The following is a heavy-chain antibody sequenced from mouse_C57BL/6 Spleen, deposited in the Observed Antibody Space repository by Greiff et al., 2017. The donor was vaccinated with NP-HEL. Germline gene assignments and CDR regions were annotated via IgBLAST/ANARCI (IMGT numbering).Heavy chain of an antibody. Sequence: QVQLQQPGAELVKPGASVKLSCKASGYTFTSYWMHWVKQRPGQGLEWIGMIHPNSGSTNYNEKFKSQATLTVDKSSSTAYMQLSSLTSEDSAVYYCARKGDGYYAPWFAYWGQGTLVTVSA. V-gene: IGHV1-64*01. CDR3: ARKGDGYYAPWFAY. CDR1: GYTFTSYW. J-gene: IGHJ3*01. CDR2: IHPNSGST. D-gene: IGHD2-3*01.